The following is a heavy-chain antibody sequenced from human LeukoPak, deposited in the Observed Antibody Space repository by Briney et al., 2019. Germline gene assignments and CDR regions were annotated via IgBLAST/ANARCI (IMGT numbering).Heavy chain of an antibody. CDR3: ARDPLFGVVIQSSGYYFDY. J-gene: IGHJ4*02. CDR1: GFTFSSYA. Sequence: GGSLRLSCAASGFTFSSYAMHWVRQAPGKGLEWVAVISYDGSNKYYADSVKGRFTISRDNSKNTLYLQMNSLRAEDTAVYYCARDPLFGVVIQSSGYYFDYWGQGTLVTVSS. D-gene: IGHD3-3*01. V-gene: IGHV3-30-3*01. CDR2: ISYDGSNK.